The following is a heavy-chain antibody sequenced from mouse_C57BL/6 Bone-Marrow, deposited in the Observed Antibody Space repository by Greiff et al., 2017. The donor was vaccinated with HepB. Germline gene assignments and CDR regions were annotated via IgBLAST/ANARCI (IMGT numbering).Heavy chain of an antibody. Sequence: QVQLKQPGAELVKPGASVKLSCKASGYTFTSYWMHWVKQRPGRGLEWIGRIDPNSGGTKYNEKFKSKATLTVDKPSSTAYMQLSSLTSEDSAVYYCARGGWEDPEFAYWGQGTLVTVSA. CDR2: IDPNSGGT. D-gene: IGHD3-3*01. CDR3: ARGGWEDPEFAY. V-gene: IGHV1-72*01. CDR1: GYTFTSYW. J-gene: IGHJ3*01.